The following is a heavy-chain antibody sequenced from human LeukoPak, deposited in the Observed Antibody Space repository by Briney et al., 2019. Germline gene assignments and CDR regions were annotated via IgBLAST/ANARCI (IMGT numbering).Heavy chain of an antibody. CDR2: ISRGGTTI. D-gene: IGHD3-10*01. Sequence: GGSLRLSRVASGFTFSSYTMNWVRQAPGKGLEWVAYISRGGTTIYYADSVKGRFTISRDNAKNSLYLQMNSLRAEDTAMYYCARGQFGERFDPWGQGTLVTVSS. J-gene: IGHJ5*02. CDR1: GFTFSSYT. V-gene: IGHV3-48*01. CDR3: ARGQFGERFDP.